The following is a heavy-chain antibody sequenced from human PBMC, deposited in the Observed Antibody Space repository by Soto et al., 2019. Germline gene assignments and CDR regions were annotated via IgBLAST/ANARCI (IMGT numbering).Heavy chain of an antibody. J-gene: IGHJ4*02. V-gene: IGHV2-5*02. CDR2: IYWDDDK. Sequence: QITLKESGPPLVKPTQTLTLTCTFSGFSLSTSGVGVGWIRQPPGKALEWLALIYWDDDKRYSPSLKSRLTIPKDTSKNQVVLTMTHMDPVDTATYYCAHRSLYYDSSGYYSWGQGTLVTVSS. CDR3: AHRSLYYDSSGYYS. D-gene: IGHD3-22*01. CDR1: GFSLSTSGVG.